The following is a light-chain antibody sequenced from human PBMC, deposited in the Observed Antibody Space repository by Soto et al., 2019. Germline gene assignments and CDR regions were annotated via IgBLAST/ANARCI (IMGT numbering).Light chain of an antibody. V-gene: IGKV1-5*03. CDR2: KAS. J-gene: IGKJ1*01. Sequence: DIQMTQSPSTLSVSVGDRVTLTCRASQSISNWLAWYQQKPGEAPKLLIYKASNIENGVPARFSGSGSGTEFTLTISSLQSDDFATYYCQQYNSYSWTFGQGTKVDIK. CDR1: QSISNW. CDR3: QQYNSYSWT.